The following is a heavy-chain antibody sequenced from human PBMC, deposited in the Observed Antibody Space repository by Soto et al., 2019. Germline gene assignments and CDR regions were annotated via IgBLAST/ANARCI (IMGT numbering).Heavy chain of an antibody. V-gene: IGHV5-51*01. CDR3: ARLLSPFGSGYYYQRELLYYYGMDL. CDR2: IYYGESDT. Sequence: GESLKISCKGSGYSLTAYWIGWLRQMPVKGVEWMGVIYYGESDTRYSPSFQGHVTISADKSITTAYLQWCRLRASDTAMYDCARLLSPFGSGYYYQRELLYYYGMDLWGRGTTVTVSS. D-gene: IGHD3-10*01. J-gene: IGHJ6*01. CDR1: GYSLTAYW.